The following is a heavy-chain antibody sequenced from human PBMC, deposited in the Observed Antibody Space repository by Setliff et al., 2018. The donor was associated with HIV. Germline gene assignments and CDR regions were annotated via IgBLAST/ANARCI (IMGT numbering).Heavy chain of an antibody. D-gene: IGHD3-10*01. V-gene: IGHV4-39*01. CDR2: INYRGNT. J-gene: IGHJ6*03. Sequence: PSETLSLTCTVSGASISSSSYYWGWIRQPPGKGLEWIGSINYRGNTYYNPSLKSRAAISVDTSKNQISLKLSSVTAADTAVYYCASLDGSESPYIYYYYMDVWGEGTAVTVSS. CDR1: GASISSSSYY. CDR3: ASLDGSESPYIYYYYMDV.